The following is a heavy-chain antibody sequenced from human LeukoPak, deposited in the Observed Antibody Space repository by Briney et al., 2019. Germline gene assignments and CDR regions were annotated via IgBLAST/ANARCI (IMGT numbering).Heavy chain of an antibody. Sequence: SETLSLTCTVSGGSISSSSYYWGWIRQPPGKGLEWIGYIYYSGSTNYNPSLKSRVTISVDTSKNQFSLKLSSVTAADTAVYYCPRYSSGWTDAFDIWGQGTVVTVSS. CDR1: GGSISSSSYY. J-gene: IGHJ3*02. CDR3: PRYSSGWTDAFDI. V-gene: IGHV4-61*05. CDR2: IYYSGST. D-gene: IGHD6-19*01.